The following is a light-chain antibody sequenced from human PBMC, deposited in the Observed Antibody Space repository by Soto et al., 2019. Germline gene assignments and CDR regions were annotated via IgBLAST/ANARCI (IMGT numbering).Light chain of an antibody. CDR2: AAS. J-gene: IGKJ1*01. Sequence: DIQMTQFPFSLAASLGDRVSITCWASQSISSYLNWYQQKPGKAPKLLIYAASSLQSGAPSRFSGSGSGTDFTLTISSLQPEDFATYYCQQSYSTLGTFGQGTKVDI. V-gene: IGKV1-39*01. CDR1: QSISSY. CDR3: QQSYSTLGT.